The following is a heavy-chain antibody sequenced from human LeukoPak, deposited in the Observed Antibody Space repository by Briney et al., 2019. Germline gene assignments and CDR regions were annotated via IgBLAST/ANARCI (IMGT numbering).Heavy chain of an antibody. CDR3: ARGLRYFDWLLYGY. CDR2: IYYSGST. V-gene: IGHV4-59*01. D-gene: IGHD3-9*01. Sequence: PSETLSLTCTVSGGSISSYYWSWIRQPPGKGLEWIGYIYYSGSTNYNPSLKSQVTISVDTSKNQFSLKLSSVTAADTAVYYCARGLRYFDWLLYGYWGQGTLVTVSS. CDR1: GGSISSYY. J-gene: IGHJ4*02.